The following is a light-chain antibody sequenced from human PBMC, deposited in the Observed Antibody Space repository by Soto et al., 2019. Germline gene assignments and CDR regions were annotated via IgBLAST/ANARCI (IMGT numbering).Light chain of an antibody. CDR2: AAS. Sequence: SXPLGETXSPSCXASQRMSSHLTWYQQKPGQPPSLLIYAASTRDTGIPARFSGSGSGTEFTLTISSLQSEDFALYYCQQYYQWPWTFGRGTKVDI. CDR3: QQYYQWPWT. J-gene: IGKJ1*01. CDR1: QRMSSH. V-gene: IGKV3-15*01.